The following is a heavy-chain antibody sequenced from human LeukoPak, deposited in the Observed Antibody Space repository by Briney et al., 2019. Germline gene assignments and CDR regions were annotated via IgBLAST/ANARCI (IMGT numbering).Heavy chain of an antibody. D-gene: IGHD5-12*01. CDR3: ARESQGGYDH. CDR1: GFSLSDYT. V-gene: IGHV3-64*01. J-gene: IGHJ4*02. Sequence: GGSLGLSCAASGFSLSDYTMHWVRQAPGKGPEAVPAISPDGETYYANSVKGRFTISGDNSHNTLYLQMGRLTIEDMGVYFCARESQGGYDHWGQGTLVTVSS. CDR2: ISPDGET.